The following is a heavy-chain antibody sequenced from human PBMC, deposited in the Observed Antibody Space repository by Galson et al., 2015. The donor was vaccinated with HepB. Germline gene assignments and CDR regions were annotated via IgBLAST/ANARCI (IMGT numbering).Heavy chain of an antibody. V-gene: IGHV1-3*01. Sequence: SVKVSCKASGYTFTSYAMHWVRQAPGQRLEWMGWINAGNGNTKYSQKFQGRVTITRDTSASTAYMELSSLRSEDTAVYYCARAGEAAHDFDYWGQGTLVTVSS. J-gene: IGHJ4*02. CDR1: GYTFTSYA. CDR2: INAGNGNT. CDR3: ARAGEAAHDFDY. D-gene: IGHD6-6*01.